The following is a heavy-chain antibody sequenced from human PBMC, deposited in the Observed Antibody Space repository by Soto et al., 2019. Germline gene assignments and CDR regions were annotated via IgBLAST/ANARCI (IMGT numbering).Heavy chain of an antibody. Sequence: ASVQVSRKASGGTYSSYASSWVRPAPSQGSEWMVWLIPIFGTANYAQKLQGRVTITADESTSTAYMELSSLRSEHTAVYYCARAADTAATTGRWRFDYWAQGTLVTVAS. J-gene: IGHJ4*02. CDR2: LIPIFGTA. D-gene: IGHD2-8*02. V-gene: IGHV1-69*13. CDR1: GGTYSSYA. CDR3: ARAADTAATTGRWRFDY.